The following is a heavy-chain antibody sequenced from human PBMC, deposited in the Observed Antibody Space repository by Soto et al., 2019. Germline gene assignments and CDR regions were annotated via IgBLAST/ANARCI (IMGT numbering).Heavy chain of an antibody. D-gene: IGHD6-19*01. CDR2: IYYSGST. CDR3: ARERYSSGWYDWFDP. CDR1: GGSISSYY. V-gene: IGHV4-59*01. J-gene: IGHJ5*02. Sequence: SETLSLTCTVSGGSISSYYWSWIRQPPGKGLEWIGYIYYSGSTNYNPSLKSRVTISVDTSKNQFSLKLSSVTAADTAVYYCARERYSSGWYDWFDPWGQGNLVTVSS.